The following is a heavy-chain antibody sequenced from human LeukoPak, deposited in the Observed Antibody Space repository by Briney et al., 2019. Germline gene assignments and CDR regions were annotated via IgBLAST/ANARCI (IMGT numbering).Heavy chain of an antibody. D-gene: IGHD5-24*01. CDR2: ISYDGSNK. J-gene: IGHJ4*02. Sequence: GGSLRLSCTASGFTLSSYAMHWVRQAPGKGLEWVAVISYDGSNKYYADSVKGRFTISRDNSKNTLYLQMNSLRAEDTAVYYCARGDRRWLQFNFFDYWGQGTLVTVSS. CDR1: GFTLSSYA. CDR3: ARGDRRWLQFNFFDY. V-gene: IGHV3-30-3*01.